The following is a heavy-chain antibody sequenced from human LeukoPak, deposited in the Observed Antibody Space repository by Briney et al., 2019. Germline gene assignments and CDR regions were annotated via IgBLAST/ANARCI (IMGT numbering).Heavy chain of an antibody. D-gene: IGHD3-22*01. CDR1: GFTFSIYW. J-gene: IGHJ4*02. V-gene: IGHV3-7*03. CDR2: IKQDGSER. CDR3: ARDRWSYDPQGGFDC. Sequence: GGSLRLSCAASGFTFSIYWMSWVRQAPGKGLEWVANIKQDGSERYYVDSVKGRFTLSRDNAKNSLYLQMNSLRAEDTAVYYCARDRWSYDPQGGFDCWGQGALVTVSS.